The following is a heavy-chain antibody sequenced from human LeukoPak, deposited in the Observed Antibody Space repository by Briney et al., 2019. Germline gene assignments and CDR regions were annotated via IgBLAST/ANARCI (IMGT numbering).Heavy chain of an antibody. V-gene: IGHV3-48*04. J-gene: IGHJ4*02. CDR1: GFTFSSYS. CDR2: ISSSSSTI. CDR3: ASGDILTGYSPEPPGNFDY. Sequence: GGSLRLSCAASGFTFSSYSMNWVRQAPGKGLEWVSYISSSSSTIYYADSVKGRFTISRDNAKNSLYLQMNSLRAEDTAVCYCASGDILTGYSPEPPGNFDYWGQGTLVTVSS. D-gene: IGHD3-9*01.